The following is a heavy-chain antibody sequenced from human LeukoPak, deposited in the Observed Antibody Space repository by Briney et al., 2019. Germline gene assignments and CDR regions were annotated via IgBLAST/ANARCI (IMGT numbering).Heavy chain of an antibody. Sequence: SETLSLTCTVSGGSISSSSYYWGWIRQPPGKGLEWIGSIYYSGSTYYNPSLKSRVTISVDTSKNQFSLKLSSVTAADTAVYYCARSYYDSSGYPPQLGFDPWGQGTLVTVSS. CDR3: ARSYYDSSGYPPQLGFDP. CDR2: IYYSGST. J-gene: IGHJ5*02. V-gene: IGHV4-39*07. CDR1: GGSISSSSYY. D-gene: IGHD3-22*01.